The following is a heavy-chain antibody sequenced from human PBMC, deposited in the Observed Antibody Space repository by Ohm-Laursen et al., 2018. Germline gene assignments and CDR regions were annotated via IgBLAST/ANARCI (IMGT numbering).Heavy chain of an antibody. J-gene: IGHJ4*02. CDR2: LSGSGATT. CDR3: AAFVGGSGSRDY. Sequence: SLRLSCSATGFTFSSYAMHWVRQASGKGLEWVSGLSGSGATTYYADSVKGRFTISRDNSKNTLYLQMNSLRAEDTAVYYCAAFVGGSGSRDYWGQGTLVTVSS. D-gene: IGHD3-10*01. CDR1: GFTFSSYA. V-gene: IGHV3-23*01.